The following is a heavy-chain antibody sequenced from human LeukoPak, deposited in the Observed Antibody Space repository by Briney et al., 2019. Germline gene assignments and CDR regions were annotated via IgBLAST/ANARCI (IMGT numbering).Heavy chain of an antibody. D-gene: IGHD1-1*01. CDR2: INPNSGDT. J-gene: IGHJ4*02. V-gene: IGHV1-2*02. CDR3: ARDRHWNQGNFDY. CDR1: GSTITGYN. Sequence: GASVKVSCKASGSTITGYNINWVRQAPGQGLGWMGWINPNSGDTNYAQKFQGRVTMTRDTSINTAFMKLSRLRSDDTAVYYCARDRHWNQGNFDYWGQGTLVTVSS.